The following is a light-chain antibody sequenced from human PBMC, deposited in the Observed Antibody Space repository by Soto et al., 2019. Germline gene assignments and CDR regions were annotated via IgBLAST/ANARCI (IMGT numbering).Light chain of an antibody. CDR1: QDIGTE. CDR3: LQDDAYPRT. V-gene: IGKV1-6*01. Sequence: AIQVAQSPSSLSASVGDRVTITCRASQDIGTELGWYQKRPGRAPKLLIYGASRLETGVPSRFSGSGSGISSTLVNSCLQPEDSDTYYCLQDDAYPRTFGQGTTVEV. CDR2: GAS. J-gene: IGKJ1*01.